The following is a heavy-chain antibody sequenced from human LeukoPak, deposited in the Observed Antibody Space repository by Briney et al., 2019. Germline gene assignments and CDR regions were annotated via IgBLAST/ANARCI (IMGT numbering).Heavy chain of an antibody. CDR2: IKSKTDGGTT. D-gene: IGHD6-19*01. V-gene: IGHV3-15*01. CDR3: TTGIAVAGTLEFDY. CDR1: GVTFSNVW. J-gene: IGHJ4*02. Sequence: GGSLRLSCAASGVTFSNVWMSWVRQAPGKGLEWVGRIKSKTDGGTTDYAAPVKGRFTISRDDSKNTLYLQMNSLKTEDTAVYYCTTGIAVAGTLEFDYWGQGTLVTVSS.